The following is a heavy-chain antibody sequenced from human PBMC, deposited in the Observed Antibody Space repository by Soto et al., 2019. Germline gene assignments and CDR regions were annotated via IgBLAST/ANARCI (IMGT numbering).Heavy chain of an antibody. J-gene: IGHJ5*02. V-gene: IGHV3-49*03. Sequence: PGGSLRLSCPSSGFPFGDYAMSWFRQAPGKGLEWVGFIRSKAYGGTTHYAASVKGRFTISRDDSKSIAYLQMNSLKTEDTAVYYCSTNYYDSSGYDNWFDPWGQGTLVTVSS. D-gene: IGHD3-22*01. CDR1: GFPFGDYA. CDR2: IRSKAYGGTT. CDR3: STNYYDSSGYDNWFDP.